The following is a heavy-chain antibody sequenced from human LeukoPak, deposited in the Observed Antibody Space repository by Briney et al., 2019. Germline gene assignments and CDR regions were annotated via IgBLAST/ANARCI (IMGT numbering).Heavy chain of an antibody. J-gene: IGHJ4*02. D-gene: IGHD6-13*01. CDR3: AKEGSYSSPYYFDC. V-gene: IGHV3-23*01. CDR2: ISGSGGRT. CDR1: GFTFSSYA. Sequence: GGSLRLSCAASGFTFSSYAMSWVRKAPGKGLEWVSAISGSGGRTYYADSVKARFTISRDNSKNTLYLQMNSLRAEDTAVYYCAKEGSYSSPYYFDCGGQGTLVTVSS.